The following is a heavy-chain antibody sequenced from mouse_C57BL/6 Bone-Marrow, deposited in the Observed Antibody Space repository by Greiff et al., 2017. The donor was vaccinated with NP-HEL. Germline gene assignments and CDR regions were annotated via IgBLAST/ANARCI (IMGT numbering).Heavy chain of an antibody. Sequence: QVQLQQSGAELVMPGASVKLSCKASGYTFTSYWMHWVKQRPGQGLEWIGEIDPSDSYTNYNQKFKGKSTLTVDKSSSTAYMQLSSLTSEDSDVYYCTRGLLVYWGQGTTVTVSA. V-gene: IGHV1-69*01. CDR3: TRGLLVY. D-gene: IGHD1-1*01. CDR2: IDPSDSYT. J-gene: IGHJ2*01. CDR1: GYTFTSYW.